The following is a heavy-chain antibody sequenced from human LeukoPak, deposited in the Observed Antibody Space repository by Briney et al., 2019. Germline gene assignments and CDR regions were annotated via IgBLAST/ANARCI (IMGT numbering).Heavy chain of an antibody. V-gene: IGHV3-21*01. D-gene: IGHD3-10*01. Sequence: GGPLRLSCAASGFTFSSYAMNWVRQAPGKGLEWVSSISSSSSFIYYTDSVKGRFTISRDNAKNSLYLQMNSLRAEDTAVYYCARDAGFFKYFDYWGQGTLVTVSS. CDR1: GFTFSSYA. CDR2: ISSSSSFI. CDR3: ARDAGFFKYFDY. J-gene: IGHJ4*02.